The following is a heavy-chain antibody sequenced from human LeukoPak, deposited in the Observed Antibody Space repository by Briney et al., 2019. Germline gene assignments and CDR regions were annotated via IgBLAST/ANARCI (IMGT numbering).Heavy chain of an antibody. CDR1: GYTFTGYY. J-gene: IGHJ4*02. V-gene: IGHV1-2*02. Sequence: ASVKVSCKASGYTFTGYYMHWVRQAPGQGLEWMGWINPNSGGTNYARKFQGRVTMTRDTSISTAYMELSRLRSDDTAVYYCARVNLGAAFGGAIDYWGQGTLVTVSS. CDR2: INPNSGGT. CDR3: ARVNLGAAFGGAIDY. D-gene: IGHD3-16*01.